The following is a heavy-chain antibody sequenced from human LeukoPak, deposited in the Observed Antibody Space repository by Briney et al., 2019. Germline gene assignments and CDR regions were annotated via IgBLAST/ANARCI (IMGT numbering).Heavy chain of an antibody. J-gene: IGHJ4*02. V-gene: IGHV4-4*09. CDR1: GGSISSYY. CDR2: IYTSGST. Sequence: SETLSLTCTVSGGSISSYYWSWIRQPPGKGLEWIGYIYTSGSTNYNPSLKSRVTISVDTSKNQFSLKLSSVTAADTAVYYCARSRQDLSVDYWGQGTLVTVSS. CDR3: ARSRQDLSVDY. D-gene: IGHD3/OR15-3a*01.